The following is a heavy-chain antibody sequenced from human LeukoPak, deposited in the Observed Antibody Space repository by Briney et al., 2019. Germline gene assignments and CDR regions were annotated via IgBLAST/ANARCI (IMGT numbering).Heavy chain of an antibody. V-gene: IGHV1-18*01. CDR3: ARAKGPIGAAGTPRRSVFGD. CDR2: ISAYNGNT. CDR1: GYTFTSYG. D-gene: IGHD6-13*01. Sequence: ASVKVSCKPSGYTFTSYGISWVRQAAGQGLEWMGWISAYNGNTNYAQKLQGRVTMTTDTSTNPVYMELRSLRSHDPAGYFCARAKGPIGAAGTPRRSVFGDWGQGTLVTVAS. J-gene: IGHJ4*02.